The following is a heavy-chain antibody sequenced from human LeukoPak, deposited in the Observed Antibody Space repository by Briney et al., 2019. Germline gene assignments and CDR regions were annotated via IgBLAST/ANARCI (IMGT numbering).Heavy chain of an antibody. V-gene: IGHV3-21*01. Sequence: GGSLRLSCAASGFTFTSYAMNWVRQAPGKGLEWVSSISSSSSYIYYADSVKGRLTISRDNAKNSLYLQMNSLRAEDTAVYYCARVVRITMIVRAFDIWGQGTMVTVSS. CDR2: ISSSSSYI. CDR1: GFTFTSYA. J-gene: IGHJ3*02. CDR3: ARVVRITMIVRAFDI. D-gene: IGHD3-22*01.